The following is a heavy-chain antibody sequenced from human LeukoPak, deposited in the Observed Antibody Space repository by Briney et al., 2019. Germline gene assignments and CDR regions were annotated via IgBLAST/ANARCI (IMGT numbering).Heavy chain of an antibody. CDR2: ISSSSSYI. Sequence: GGSLRLSCAASGFTFDDYGMNWVRQAPGKGLEWVSSISSSSSYIYYADSVKGRFTISRDNTKNTLFLQMNILRAEDTAVYYCAKEVRGDAFDIWGKGTMVTVSS. V-gene: IGHV3-21*01. J-gene: IGHJ3*02. D-gene: IGHD3-16*01. CDR1: GFTFDDYG. CDR3: AKEVRGDAFDI.